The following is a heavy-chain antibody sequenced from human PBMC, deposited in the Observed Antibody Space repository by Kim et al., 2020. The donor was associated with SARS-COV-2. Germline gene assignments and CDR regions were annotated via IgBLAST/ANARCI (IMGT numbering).Heavy chain of an antibody. J-gene: IGHJ5*02. D-gene: IGHD3-3*01. V-gene: IGHV4-34*01. CDR3: ARGCRVEWLFGGNWFDP. Sequence: LKSRVTISVDTSKNQFSLKLSSVTAADTAVYYCARGCRVEWLFGGNWFDPWGQGTLVTVSS.